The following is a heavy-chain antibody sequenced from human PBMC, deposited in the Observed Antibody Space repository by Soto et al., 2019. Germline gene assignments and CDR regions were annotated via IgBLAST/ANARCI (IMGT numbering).Heavy chain of an antibody. CDR1: GFTFSDYA. D-gene: IGHD3-10*01. Sequence: GGSLRLSCSASGFTFSDYAMHWVRQAPGKGLEYVSAITSDGRSAYYADSVKGGFTISRDNSKNTLYLQMSSLRIEDTAVYYCVNSRSGSYAYWRQRPLVP. J-gene: IGHJ4*02. CDR3: VNSRSGSYAY. V-gene: IGHV3-64D*08. CDR2: ITSDGRSA.